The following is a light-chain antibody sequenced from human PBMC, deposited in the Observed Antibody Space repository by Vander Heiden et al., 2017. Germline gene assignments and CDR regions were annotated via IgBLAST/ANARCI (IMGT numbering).Light chain of an antibody. CDR1: SSDIGGYNY. J-gene: IGLJ1*01. V-gene: IGLV2-14*03. CDR2: DVN. Sequence: QSALTQPASVSGSPGQAITISCTGTSSDIGGYNYVSWYQQHPGKAPKVMVYDVNDRPSGVSSRFSGSKSGNTASLTISGLQAEDEADYYCSSYTSSSTYVFGTGTKVTVL. CDR3: SSYTSSSTYV.